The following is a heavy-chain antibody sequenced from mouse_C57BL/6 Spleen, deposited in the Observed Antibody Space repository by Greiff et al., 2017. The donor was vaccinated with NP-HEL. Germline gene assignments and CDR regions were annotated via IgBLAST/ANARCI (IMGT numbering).Heavy chain of an antibody. Sequence: VQLQQPGAELVRPGSSVKLSCKASGYTFTSYWMHWVKQRPIQGLEWIGNIDPSDSETHYNQKFKDKATLTVDKSSSTAYMQLSSLTSEDSAVYYCARYEGLRRAWFAYWGQGTLVTVSA. V-gene: IGHV1-52*01. CDR2: IDPSDSET. CDR3: ARYEGLRRAWFAY. D-gene: IGHD2-4*01. CDR1: GYTFTSYW. J-gene: IGHJ3*01.